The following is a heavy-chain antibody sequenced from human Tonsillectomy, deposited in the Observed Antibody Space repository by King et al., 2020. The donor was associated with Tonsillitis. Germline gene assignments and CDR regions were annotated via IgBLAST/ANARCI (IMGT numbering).Heavy chain of an antibody. D-gene: IGHD1-1*01. J-gene: IGHJ4*02. CDR2: IYPSGNT. V-gene: IGHV4-4*08. CDR1: GASMSGYY. Sequence: VQLQESGPGLVKPSETLSLTCTVSGASMSGYYWSWIRQPPGKGLEWIGYIYPSGNTDYNPSLKSRVTISVNTSKIQFSLKLSSVTAADTAVYYCARYQPTGFDYWGQGTLVTVSS. CDR3: ARYQPTGFDY.